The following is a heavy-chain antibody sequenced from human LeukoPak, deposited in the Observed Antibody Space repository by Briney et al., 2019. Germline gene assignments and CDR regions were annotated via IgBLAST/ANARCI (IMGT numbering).Heavy chain of an antibody. Sequence: GGSLRLSCAASGFTFSSYAMHWVRQAPGKGLEWVAVISYDGSNKYYADSVKGRFTISRDNSKNTLYLQMNSLRAEDTAVYYCASPPQVLLWFGALGYWGQGTLVTVSS. CDR1: GFTFSSYA. V-gene: IGHV3-30-3*01. D-gene: IGHD3-10*01. CDR2: ISYDGSNK. CDR3: ASPPQVLLWFGALGY. J-gene: IGHJ4*02.